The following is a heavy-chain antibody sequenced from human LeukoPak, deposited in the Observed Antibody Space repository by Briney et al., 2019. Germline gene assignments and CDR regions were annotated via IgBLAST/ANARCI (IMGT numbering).Heavy chain of an antibody. CDR3: ARVGDYYYMDV. CDR1: GFTFSSYA. V-gene: IGHV3-30*04. J-gene: IGHJ6*03. Sequence: XGSLRLSCAASGFTFSSYAMHWVRQAPGKGLEGVAVISYDGSNKYYADSVKGRFTISRDNSKNTLYLQMNSLRAEDTAVYYCARVGDYYYMDVWGKGTTVTVSS. CDR2: ISYDGSNK.